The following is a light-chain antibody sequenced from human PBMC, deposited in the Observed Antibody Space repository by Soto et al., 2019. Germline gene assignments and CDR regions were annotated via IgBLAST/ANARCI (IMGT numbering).Light chain of an antibody. CDR1: SSDVGAYNY. CDR3: RSFASRNTWV. Sequence: QSALTQPPSASGSPGQSVTISCTRTSSDVGAYNYVSWYRQHAGHAPKLVIYEVTKRPSGVPDRFSGSKSANTASLTVSGLQAEDQAHYCSRSFASRNTWVFGGGTKLTVL. V-gene: IGLV2-8*01. CDR2: EVT. J-gene: IGLJ3*02.